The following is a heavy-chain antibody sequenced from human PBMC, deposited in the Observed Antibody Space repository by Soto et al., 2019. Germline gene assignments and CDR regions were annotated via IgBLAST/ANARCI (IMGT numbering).Heavy chain of an antibody. CDR2: ISGSGDST. Sequence: EVQLLESGGGLVQPGGSLRLSCAASGFTFSSYAMRWVRQAPGKGLEWVSAISGSGDSTYYADSVKGRFTVSRDTSKNTLDLQMNSLRAEDTAVYYCARRGSGSYYDYWGQGPLVTVSS. CDR3: ARRGSGSYYDY. J-gene: IGHJ4*02. D-gene: IGHD1-26*01. V-gene: IGHV3-23*01. CDR1: GFTFSSYA.